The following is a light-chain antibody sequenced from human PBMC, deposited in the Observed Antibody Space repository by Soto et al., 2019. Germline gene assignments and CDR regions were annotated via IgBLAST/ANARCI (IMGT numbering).Light chain of an antibody. Sequence: EIVLTQSPGTLSLSPGERATLSCRASQSVTNNYLAWYQQKPGHAPRLLIHDASSRATGIPDRFSGSGSGTDFTLTISRLEPEDFAVYYCQQCSTSPLTFGGGTKVEIK. CDR2: DAS. CDR1: QSVTNNY. J-gene: IGKJ4*01. CDR3: QQCSTSPLT. V-gene: IGKV3-20*01.